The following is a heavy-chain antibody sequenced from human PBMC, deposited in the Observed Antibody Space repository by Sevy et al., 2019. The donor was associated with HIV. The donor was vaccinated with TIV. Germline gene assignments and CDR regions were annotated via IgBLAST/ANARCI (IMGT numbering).Heavy chain of an antibody. D-gene: IGHD4-17*01. CDR2: IRGSGGST. CDR1: GFTFSSYA. Sequence: GGSLRLSCAASGFTFSSYAMCWVRQAPGKGLEWVSAIRGSGGSTYYADSVKGRFTISRDNSKNTLYLQMNSLRAEDTAVYYSAKGPPLDYGEFTCWGQGTLVTVSS. V-gene: IGHV3-23*01. CDR3: AKGPPLDYGEFTC. J-gene: IGHJ4*02.